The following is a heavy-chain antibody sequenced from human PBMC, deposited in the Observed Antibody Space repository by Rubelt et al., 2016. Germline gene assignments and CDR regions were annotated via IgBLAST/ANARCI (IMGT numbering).Heavy chain of an antibody. V-gene: IGHV3-11*01. Sequence: YYADSVKGRFTISRDNAKNSLYLQMNSLRAEDTAVYYCAGTNITMIVAGGEDWFDPWGQGTLVTVSS. J-gene: IGHJ5*02. CDR3: AGTNITMIVAGGEDWFDP. D-gene: IGHD3-22*01.